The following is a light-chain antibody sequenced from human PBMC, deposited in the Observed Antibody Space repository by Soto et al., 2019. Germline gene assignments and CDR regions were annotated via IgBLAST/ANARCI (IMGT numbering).Light chain of an antibody. CDR2: DVS. Sequence: QSVLTQPRSVSGSPGQSVTISCTGTSSDVGGYNYVSWYQQHPRKAPQLMIYDVSKRPSGVPDRFSGSKSGNTASLTISGLQAEDEADYFCCSYAGRYTYVFGTGTKVTVL. V-gene: IGLV2-11*01. CDR1: SSDVGGYNY. J-gene: IGLJ1*01. CDR3: CSYAGRYTYV.